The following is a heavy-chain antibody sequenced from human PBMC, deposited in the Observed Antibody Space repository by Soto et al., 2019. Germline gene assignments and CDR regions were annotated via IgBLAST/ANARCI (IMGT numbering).Heavy chain of an antibody. D-gene: IGHD2-15*01. CDR3: ARLVVVAATPGEWFDP. V-gene: IGHV5-51*01. CDR1: GYSFTSYW. J-gene: IGHJ5*02. CDR2: IYPGDSDT. Sequence: PGESLKISCKGSGYSFTSYWIGWVRQMPGKGLEWMGIIYPGDSDTRYSPSFQGQVTISADKSISTAYLQWSSLKASDTAMYYCARLVVVAATPGEWFDPWGQGTLVTVSS.